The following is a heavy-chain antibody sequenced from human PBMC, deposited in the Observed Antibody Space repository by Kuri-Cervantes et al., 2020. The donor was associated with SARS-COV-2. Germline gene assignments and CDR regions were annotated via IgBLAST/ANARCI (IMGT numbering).Heavy chain of an antibody. D-gene: IGHD2-15*01. CDR2: ISYDGTNK. Sequence: GESLKISCAASEFTFRNYAMHWVRQAPGKGLEWVAVISYDGTNKYYADFVKGRFTISRDNSNNTLYLQMNSLRAEDTAVYYCARAFVVVVAAWRTGMDVWGQGTTVTVSS. V-gene: IGHV3-30-3*01. J-gene: IGHJ6*02. CDR3: ARAFVVVVAAWRTGMDV. CDR1: EFTFRNYA.